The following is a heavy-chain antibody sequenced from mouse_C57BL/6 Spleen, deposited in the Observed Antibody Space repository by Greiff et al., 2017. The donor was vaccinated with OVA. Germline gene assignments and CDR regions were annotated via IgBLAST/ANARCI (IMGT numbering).Heavy chain of an antibody. V-gene: IGHV14-2*01. Sequence: EVKLMESGAELVKPGASVKLSCTASGFNIKDYYMHWVKQRTEQGLEWIGRIDPEDGETKYAPKFQGKATITADTSSKTAYLQLSSLTSEDTAVYYCARNYGSSYYAMDYWGQGTSVTVSS. CDR2: IDPEDGET. CDR3: ARNYGSSYYAMDY. J-gene: IGHJ4*01. CDR1: GFNIKDYY. D-gene: IGHD1-1*01.